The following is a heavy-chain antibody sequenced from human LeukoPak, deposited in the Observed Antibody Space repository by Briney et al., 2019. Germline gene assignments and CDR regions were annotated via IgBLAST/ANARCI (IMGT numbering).Heavy chain of an antibody. Sequence: QAGGSLRLSCAASGFTFSSYGMSWVRQAPGKGLEWVSAICGSGGSTYYADSVKGRLTISRDNFKNTLYLQMNSLRAEDTAVYYCAKGSGHCSGGSCYFVGPDVLDYWGQGTLVTVSS. V-gene: IGHV3-23*01. D-gene: IGHD2-15*01. J-gene: IGHJ4*02. CDR2: ICGSGGST. CDR1: GFTFSSYG. CDR3: AKGSGHCSGGSCYFVGPDVLDY.